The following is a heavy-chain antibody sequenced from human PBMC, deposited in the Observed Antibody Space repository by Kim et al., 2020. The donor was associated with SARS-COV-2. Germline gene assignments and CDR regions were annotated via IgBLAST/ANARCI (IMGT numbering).Heavy chain of an antibody. CDR2: ILESGDST. CDR3: ARRAYCGANCYSGFDY. D-gene: IGHD2-21*01. V-gene: IGHV3-23*01. Sequence: GGSLRLSCAASGFTFSSYAMTWVRQAPGKGLEWVSSILESGDSTLYADSVEGRFTISRDNSRNTLSLQMSSLRAEDTAVYFCARRAYCGANCYSGFDYWGQGTLVTVSS. CDR1: GFTFSSYA. J-gene: IGHJ4*02.